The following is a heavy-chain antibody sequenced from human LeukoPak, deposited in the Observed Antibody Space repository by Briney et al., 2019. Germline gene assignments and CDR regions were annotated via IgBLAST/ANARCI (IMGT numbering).Heavy chain of an antibody. V-gene: IGHV3-23*01. CDR3: AKNRGHCVDGVCHNYYYMDV. Sequence: GRSLRLSCAASGFTFSSYAMTWVRQAPGKGLEWVSTVSGSAGRTDYADSVKGRFTISRDNLKNTLYLQMNGLRAEDTAVYYCAKNRGHCVDGVCHNYYYMDVWGRGTTVTVSS. CDR1: GFTFSSYA. D-gene: IGHD2-8*02. J-gene: IGHJ6*03. CDR2: VSGSAGRT.